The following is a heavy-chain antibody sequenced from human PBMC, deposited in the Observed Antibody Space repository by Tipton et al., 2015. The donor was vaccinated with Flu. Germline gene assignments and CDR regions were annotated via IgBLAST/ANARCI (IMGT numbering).Heavy chain of an antibody. Sequence: TLSLTCAVSGDSIRSSDYYWGWIRQPPGKGLEWIGNIFHSGNAYRNPSLKSRVTISVDTSKNQFSLKLTSVTAADTAVYFCARRDYSNYVSEPKNWFDPWGQGTLVTVS. D-gene: IGHD4-11*01. CDR3: ARRDYSNYVSEPKNWFDP. V-gene: IGHV4-38-2*01. CDR1: GDSIRSSDYY. J-gene: IGHJ5*02. CDR2: IFHSGNA.